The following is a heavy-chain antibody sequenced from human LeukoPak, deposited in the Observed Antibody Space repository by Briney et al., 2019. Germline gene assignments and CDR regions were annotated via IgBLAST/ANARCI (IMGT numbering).Heavy chain of an antibody. CDR2: ISYDGSNK. CDR1: GFTFSSYA. J-gene: IGHJ4*02. Sequence: PGGSLRLSCAASGFTFSSYAMHWVRQAPGKGLEWVAVISYDGSNKYYADSVKGRFTISRDNSKNTLYLQMNSLRAEDTAVYYCAGDRYYYDSSGYYSSFDYWGQGTLVTVSS. V-gene: IGHV3-30-3*01. CDR3: AGDRYYYDSSGYYSSFDY. D-gene: IGHD3-22*01.